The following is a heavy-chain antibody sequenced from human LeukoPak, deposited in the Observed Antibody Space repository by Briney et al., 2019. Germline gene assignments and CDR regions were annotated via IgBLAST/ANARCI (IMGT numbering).Heavy chain of an antibody. CDR3: VKGGYDILTGYTSFDY. CDR1: GFTFSSYA. Sequence: GGSLRLSCSASGFTFSSYAMHWVRQAPGKGLEYVSAISSNGGSTYYADSVKGRFTISRDNSKNTLYLQMSSLRAEDTAVYYCVKGGYDILTGYTSFDYCGQGTLVTVSS. CDR2: ISSNGGST. V-gene: IGHV3-64D*06. J-gene: IGHJ4*02. D-gene: IGHD3-9*01.